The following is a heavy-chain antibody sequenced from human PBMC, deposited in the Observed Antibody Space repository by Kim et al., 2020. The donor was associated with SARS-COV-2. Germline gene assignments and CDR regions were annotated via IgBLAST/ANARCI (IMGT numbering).Heavy chain of an antibody. V-gene: IGHV3-23*01. CDR1: GFTFSSYA. CDR3: AKDPHSSSWLSGRPAGMDV. Sequence: GGSLRLSCAASGFTFSSYAMSWVRQAPGKGLEWVSAISGSGGSTYYADSVKGRFTISRDNSKNTLYLQMNSLRAEDTAVYYCAKDPHSSSWLSGRPAGMDVWGQGTTVTVSS. D-gene: IGHD6-13*01. J-gene: IGHJ6*02. CDR2: ISGSGGST.